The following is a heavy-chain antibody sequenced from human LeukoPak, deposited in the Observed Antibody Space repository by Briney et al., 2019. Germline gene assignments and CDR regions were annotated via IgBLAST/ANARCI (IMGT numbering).Heavy chain of an antibody. Sequence: GGSLRLSCAASGFPFSDDWMSWVRQASGKGLEWVGRIKKKGDGGTTDYAAPVKGRFTISRDDSKNMLYLEMSNLKIEDTAVYYCTTLTMVRDYDYWGQGTLVTVSA. CDR1: GFPFSDDW. CDR3: TTLTMVRDYDY. D-gene: IGHD3-10*01. J-gene: IGHJ4*02. CDR2: IKKKGDGGTT. V-gene: IGHV3-15*01.